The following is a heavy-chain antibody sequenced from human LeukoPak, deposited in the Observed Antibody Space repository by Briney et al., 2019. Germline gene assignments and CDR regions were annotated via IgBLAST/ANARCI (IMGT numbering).Heavy chain of an antibody. V-gene: IGHV3-20*04. CDR2: INWSGGST. Sequence: PGGSLRLSCTASGFAFDEHGMSWVRQVPGKGLEWVSGINWSGGSTGYADPLRGRFTIFRDNAKNSLYLQMDSLRAEDTALYYCARAPITSPFYFDYRGQGTLVTVSS. D-gene: IGHD2-2*01. J-gene: IGHJ4*02. CDR3: ARAPITSPFYFDY. CDR1: GFAFDEHG.